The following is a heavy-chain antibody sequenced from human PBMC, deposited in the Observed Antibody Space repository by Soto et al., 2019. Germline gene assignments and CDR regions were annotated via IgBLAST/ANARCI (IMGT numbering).Heavy chain of an antibody. CDR3: ARASGYYDFWSGYSRDYYYYYMDV. D-gene: IGHD3-3*01. CDR2: IYYSGST. Sequence: PSETLSLTCTVSGGSISSYYWSCIRQPPGKGLEWIGYIYYSGSTNYNPSLKGRVTISVDTSKNQFSLKLSSVTAADTAVYYCARASGYYDFWSGYSRDYYYYYMDVWGKGTTVTVSS. CDR1: GGSISSYY. J-gene: IGHJ6*03. V-gene: IGHV4-59*01.